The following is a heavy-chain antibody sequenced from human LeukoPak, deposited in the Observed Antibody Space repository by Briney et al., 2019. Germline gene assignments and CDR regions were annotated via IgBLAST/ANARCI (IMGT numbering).Heavy chain of an antibody. V-gene: IGHV5-51*01. Sequence: GESLKISCKGSGYSFTSYWIGRVRQLPGKGLEWMGIIYPGDSDTRYRPSFQGQVTISADKSISTAYLQWSSLKASDTAMYYCARPSDCSGGSCYPAHWGQGTLVTVSS. CDR3: ARPSDCSGGSCYPAH. CDR1: GYSFTSYW. J-gene: IGHJ4*02. CDR2: IYPGDSDT. D-gene: IGHD2-15*01.